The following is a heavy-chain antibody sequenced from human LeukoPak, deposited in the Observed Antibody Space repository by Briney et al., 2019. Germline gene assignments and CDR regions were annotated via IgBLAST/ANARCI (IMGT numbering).Heavy chain of an antibody. D-gene: IGHD6-6*01. CDR2: LNQAGSEK. V-gene: IGHV3-7*01. J-gene: IGHJ4*02. CDR1: GFTFRNYW. CDR3: ARPGSSGASDY. Sequence: PGGPLRLSCAVSGFTFRNYWMSWVRQAPGKGLEWVANLNQAGSEKYYVDSVKGRFTISRDNAKNSLYLQMKSLRADDTAVYYCARPGSSGASDYWGQGTLVTVSS.